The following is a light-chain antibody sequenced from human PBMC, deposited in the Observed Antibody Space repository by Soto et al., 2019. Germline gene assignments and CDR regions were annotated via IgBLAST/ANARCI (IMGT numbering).Light chain of an antibody. CDR3: QQYGSSPPFT. CDR1: RSVSSNF. J-gene: IGKJ3*01. CDR2: GVS. V-gene: IGKV3-20*01. Sequence: EIVMTQSPATLSVSPGERATLSCRASRSVSSNFLAWYQQKPGQAPRLLIYGVSNRATGIPDRFSGSGSGTDFTLTISRLEPEDFAVYYCQQYGSSPPFTFGPGTKVDIK.